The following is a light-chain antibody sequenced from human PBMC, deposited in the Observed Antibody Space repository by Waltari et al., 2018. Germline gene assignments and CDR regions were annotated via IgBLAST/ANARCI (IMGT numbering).Light chain of an antibody. Sequence: EIVMTQSPVTLSVSPGERATLSCRPSQSVSSDLAWYQQKPGQAPRLLIYDASTRAAGLAARFSASGSGTEFTLTISSLQSEDFAVYYCQQYKYWPPLTFGGGTKVEIK. CDR1: QSVSSD. J-gene: IGKJ4*01. V-gene: IGKV3-15*01. CDR3: QQYKYWPPLT. CDR2: DAS.